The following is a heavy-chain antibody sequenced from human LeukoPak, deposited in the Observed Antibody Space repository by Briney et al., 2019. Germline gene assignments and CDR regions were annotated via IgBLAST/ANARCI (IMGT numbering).Heavy chain of an antibody. CDR1: GGSFSTYY. CDR2: FYYSGST. D-gene: IGHD1-26*01. J-gene: IGHJ4*02. CDR3: ARGQGGNYYLNYFDY. V-gene: IGHV4-59*01. Sequence: SETLSLTCTVSGGSFSTYYWSWVRQPPGKGLEWIGHFYYSGSTTYNPSLKSRVTFSVDTSRNQFSLKLTSVTAADTALYYCARGQGGNYYLNYFDYWGQGALVTVSS.